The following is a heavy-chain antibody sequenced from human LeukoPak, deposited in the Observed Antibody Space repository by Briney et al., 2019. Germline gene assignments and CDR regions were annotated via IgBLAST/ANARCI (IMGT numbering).Heavy chain of an antibody. J-gene: IGHJ4*02. Sequence: GGSLRLSCAASGFTFSVYGMHWVRQAPGKGLEWVAVIWNDGSNKYYADSVKGRFTISRDNSKNTLYLQMNSLRAEDTAVYSCARASGPFDYWGQGTLVTVSS. CDR1: GFTFSVYG. V-gene: IGHV3-33*01. CDR2: IWNDGSNK. CDR3: ARASGPFDY. D-gene: IGHD3-10*01.